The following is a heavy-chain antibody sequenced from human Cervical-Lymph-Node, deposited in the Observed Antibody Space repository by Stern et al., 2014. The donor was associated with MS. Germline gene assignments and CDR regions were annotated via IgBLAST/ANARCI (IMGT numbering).Heavy chain of an antibody. CDR2: LSAYTGTT. Sequence: VQLVESGAEVKKPGASVKVSCKASGYTFTSYGISWVRQAPGQGLEWMGWLSAYTGTTNYAQKLQGRVTMTTDTSTSTAYMELRSLRSDDTAVYYCARACSGGSCYPRLYYYYGMDVWGQGTTVTVSS. CDR3: ARACSGGSCYPRLYYYYGMDV. D-gene: IGHD2-15*01. V-gene: IGHV1-18*04. J-gene: IGHJ6*02. CDR1: GYTFTSYG.